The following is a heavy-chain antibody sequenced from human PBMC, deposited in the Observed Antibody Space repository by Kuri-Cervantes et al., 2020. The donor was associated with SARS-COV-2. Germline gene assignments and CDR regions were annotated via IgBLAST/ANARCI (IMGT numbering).Heavy chain of an antibody. CDR1: GGSISSSRHY. Sequence: SETLSLTCTVSGGSISSSRHYWGWIRQPPGKGLEWIGSIYYSGSTYYNPSLKSRVTISVDTSKNQFSLKLSSVTAADTAVYYCARGRNYDFWSGYFHFDYWGQGTLVTVSS. J-gene: IGHJ4*02. CDR2: IYYSGST. V-gene: IGHV4-39*01. D-gene: IGHD3-3*01. CDR3: ARGRNYDFWSGYFHFDY.